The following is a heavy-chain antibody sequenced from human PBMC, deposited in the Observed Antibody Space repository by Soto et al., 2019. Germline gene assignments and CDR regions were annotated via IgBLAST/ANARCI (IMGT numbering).Heavy chain of an antibody. J-gene: IGHJ4*02. V-gene: IGHV3-21*01. Sequence: GGSLRLSCAASGFTFSTYTMNWVRQAPGKGLEWVSSISSRSSYMYYADSVKGRFTISRDDAKNSLYLQMNSLRAEDTAVYYCATYYGSNWRLWGQGTLVTVSS. D-gene: IGHD4-17*01. CDR3: ATYYGSNWRL. CDR2: ISSRSSYM. CDR1: GFTFSTYT.